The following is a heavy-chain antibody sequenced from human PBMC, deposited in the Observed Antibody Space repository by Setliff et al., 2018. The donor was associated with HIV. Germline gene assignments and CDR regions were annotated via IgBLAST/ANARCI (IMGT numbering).Heavy chain of an antibody. J-gene: IGHJ4*02. CDR1: GYTFTAYY. V-gene: IGHV1-2*02. CDR2: INPNSGGT. CDR3: ARGADFWSGSSNFDY. Sequence: ASVKVSCKAYGYTFTAYYMHWVRQAPGQGLEWMGWINPNSGGTNYAQKFRGRVTMTRDTSINTAHMYLSSLRSDDTAIYFCARGADFWSGSSNFDYWGQGTQVTVSS. D-gene: IGHD3-3*01.